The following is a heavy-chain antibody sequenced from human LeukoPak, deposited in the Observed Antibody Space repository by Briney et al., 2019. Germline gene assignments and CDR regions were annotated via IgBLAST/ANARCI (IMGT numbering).Heavy chain of an antibody. V-gene: IGHV3-66*01. D-gene: IGHD3-3*01. Sequence: GGSLRLSCAASGFNFRSTYMSWVRQAPGKGLEWVSIIYSGGNTYYADSVKGRFAISRDNSKNTLYLQMNSLRAEDTAVYYCARVGPITIFGVVIVDWFDPWGQGTLVTVSS. CDR1: GFNFRSTY. CDR3: ARVGPITIFGVVIVDWFDP. J-gene: IGHJ5*02. CDR2: IYSGGNT.